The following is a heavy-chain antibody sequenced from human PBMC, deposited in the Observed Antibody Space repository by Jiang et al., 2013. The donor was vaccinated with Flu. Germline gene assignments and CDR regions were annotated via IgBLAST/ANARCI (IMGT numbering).Heavy chain of an antibody. CDR3: ARGASNGDERWLQPEDI. J-gene: IGHJ3*02. D-gene: IGHD5-24*01. V-gene: IGHV4-59*01. Sequence: GSGLVKPSETLSLTCTVSGGSISSYYWSWIRQPPGKGLEWIGYIYYSGSTNYNPSLKSRVXISVDTSKNQFSLKLSSVTAADTAVYYCARGASNGDERWLQPEDIWGQGTMVTVSS. CDR1: GGSISSYY. CDR2: IYYSGST.